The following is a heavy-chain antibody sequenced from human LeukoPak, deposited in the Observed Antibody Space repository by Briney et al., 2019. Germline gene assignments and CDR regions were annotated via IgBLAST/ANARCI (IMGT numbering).Heavy chain of an antibody. CDR1: GGSFSGYY. CDR3: ATQSANIDAAAGKANWFDP. J-gene: IGHJ5*02. D-gene: IGHD6-13*01. V-gene: IGHV4-34*01. CDR2: INHSGST. Sequence: SETLSLACAVYGGSFSGYYWTWIRQPPGKGLEWIGEINHSGSTNYNPSLKSRVTISVDTSKNQFSLKLSSVTAADTAVYYCATQSANIDAAAGKANWFDPWGQGTLVTVSS.